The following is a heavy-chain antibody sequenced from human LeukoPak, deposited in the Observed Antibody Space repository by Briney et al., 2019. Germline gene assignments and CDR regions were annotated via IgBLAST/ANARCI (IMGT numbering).Heavy chain of an antibody. Sequence: SETLSLTCTVSGGSISSGSYYWSWIRQPAGKGLEWIGRIHTSGRTNYNPSLKSRVTISVDTSKNQFSLKVSSVTAADTAVYYCARDVEAGGAELVHWGQGTLVTVSS. CDR3: ARDVEAGGAELVH. CDR1: GGSISSGSYY. D-gene: IGHD1-1*01. V-gene: IGHV4-61*02. J-gene: IGHJ4*02. CDR2: IHTSGRT.